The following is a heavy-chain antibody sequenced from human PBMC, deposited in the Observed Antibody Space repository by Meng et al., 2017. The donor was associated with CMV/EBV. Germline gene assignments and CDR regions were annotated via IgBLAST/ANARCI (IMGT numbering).Heavy chain of an antibody. CDR1: GYTFTGYY. CDR3: ARVTDFWSTPWGFDP. V-gene: IGHV1-2*02. CDR2: INANSGGT. J-gene: IGHJ5*01. Sequence: ASVKVSCKASGYTFTGYYMHWVRQAPGQGLEWMGWINANSGGTNYAVKFQGRVTMTRDMSITTAYMELSRLRSDDTAVYYCARVTDFWSTPWGFDPWGQGTLVTVSS. D-gene: IGHD3-3*01.